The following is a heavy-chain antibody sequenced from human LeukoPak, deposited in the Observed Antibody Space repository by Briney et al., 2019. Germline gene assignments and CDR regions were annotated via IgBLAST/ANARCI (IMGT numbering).Heavy chain of an antibody. CDR1: GGSISSSSYY. J-gene: IGHJ4*02. V-gene: IGHV4-39*07. CDR3: ARGQGDYYGSGSYYLDY. D-gene: IGHD3-10*01. CDR2: IYYSGST. Sequence: PSETLSLTCTVSGGSISSSSYYWGWIRQPPGKGLEWIGSIYYSGSTYYNPSLKSRVTISVDTSKNQFSLKLSSVTAADTAVYYCARGQGDYYGSGSYYLDYWGQGTLVTVSS.